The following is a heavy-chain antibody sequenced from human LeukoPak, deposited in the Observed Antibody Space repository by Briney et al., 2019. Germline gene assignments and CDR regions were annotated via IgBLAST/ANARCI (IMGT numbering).Heavy chain of an antibody. D-gene: IGHD2-2*01. CDR2: IKTDGSTI. Sequence: TGGSLRLSCAASGFIFSNYWMHWVRQAPGKGLVWVSRIKTDGSTITYADSVKGRFTISRDNAMNTLYLQMDSLGAEDTAVYYCARENLGYCSGTSCSFLWGQGTLVTVSS. CDR1: GFIFSNYW. J-gene: IGHJ4*02. V-gene: IGHV3-74*01. CDR3: ARENLGYCSGTSCSFL.